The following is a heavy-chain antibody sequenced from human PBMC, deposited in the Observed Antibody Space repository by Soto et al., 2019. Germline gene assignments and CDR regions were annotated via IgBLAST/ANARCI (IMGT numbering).Heavy chain of an antibody. D-gene: IGHD4-17*01. V-gene: IGHV3-30-3*01. CDR2: ISYDGSNK. Sequence: QVQLVGSGGGVVQPGRSLRLSCAASGFTFSSYAMHWVRQAPGKGLEWVAVISYDGSNKYYADSVKGRFTISRDNSKNPLYLRMNSLRAEDTAVYYCARAPPHFGYGDDGECWYFDLWGRGTLVTVSS. J-gene: IGHJ2*01. CDR3: ARAPPHFGYGDDGECWYFDL. CDR1: GFTFSSYA.